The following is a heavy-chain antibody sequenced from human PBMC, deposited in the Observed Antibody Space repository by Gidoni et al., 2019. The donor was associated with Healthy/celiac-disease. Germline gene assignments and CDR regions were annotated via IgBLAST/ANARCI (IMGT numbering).Heavy chain of an antibody. CDR2: INTNTGTP. V-gene: IGHV7-4-1*02. D-gene: IGHD2-15*01. CDR1: GYTFTSYA. CDR3: ASQVVAAKEDNWFDP. Sequence: QVQLVQSGSELKKPGAAVKVSCKASGYTFTSYAMNWVRQAPGQGLEWMGWINTNTGTPTYAQGFTGRFVFSLDTSVSTAYLQISSLKAEDTAVYYCASQVVAAKEDNWFDPWGQGTLVTVSS. J-gene: IGHJ5*02.